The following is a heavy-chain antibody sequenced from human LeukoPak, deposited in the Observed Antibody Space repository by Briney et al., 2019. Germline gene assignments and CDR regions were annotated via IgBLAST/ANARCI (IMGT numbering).Heavy chain of an antibody. CDR3: ATPSYSSSWHWGFDP. D-gene: IGHD6-13*01. CDR2: FDPEDGET. CDR1: GYTLTELS. Sequence: EASVKVSCKVSGYTLTELSMHWVRQAPGKGLEWMGGFDPEDGETIYAQKFQGRVTMTEDTSTDTAYMELSSLRSEDTAVYYCATPSYSSSWHWGFDPWGQGTLATVSS. J-gene: IGHJ5*02. V-gene: IGHV1-24*01.